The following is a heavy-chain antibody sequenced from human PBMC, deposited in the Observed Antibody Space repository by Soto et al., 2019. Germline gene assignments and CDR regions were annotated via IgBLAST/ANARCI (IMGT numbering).Heavy chain of an antibody. D-gene: IGHD3-10*01. V-gene: IGHV5-51*01. CDR3: ETTRFGGKYYNGMDV. CDR1: GYSFTSYW. CDR2: IYPGDSDT. Sequence: GEALKISCKGSGYSFTSYWIGWVRQMPGKGLEWMGIIYPGDSDTRYSPSFQGQVTISADKSISTAYLQWSSLKASDTAMYYCETTRFGGKYYNGMDVWGQGTTVTVSS. J-gene: IGHJ6*02.